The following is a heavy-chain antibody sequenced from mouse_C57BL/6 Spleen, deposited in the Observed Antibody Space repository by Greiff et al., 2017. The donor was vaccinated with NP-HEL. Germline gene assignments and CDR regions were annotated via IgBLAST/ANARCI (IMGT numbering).Heavy chain of an antibody. CDR1: GYAFSSYW. Sequence: VQLQQSGAELVKPGASVKISCIASGYAFSSYWMNWVKQRPGKGLEWIGQIYPGDGDTNYNGKFKGKATLTADKSSSTAYMQLSSLTSEDSAVYFCARREDYGSQYFDVWGTGTTVTVSS. J-gene: IGHJ1*03. CDR2: IYPGDGDT. CDR3: ARREDYGSQYFDV. D-gene: IGHD1-1*01. V-gene: IGHV1-80*01.